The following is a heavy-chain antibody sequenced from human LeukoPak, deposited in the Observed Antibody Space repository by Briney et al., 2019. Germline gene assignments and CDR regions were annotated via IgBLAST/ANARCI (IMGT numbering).Heavy chain of an antibody. Sequence: PSETLSLTCTVSGGSISSYYWSWIRQPPGKGLEWIGYIYYSGSTNYNPSLKSRVTISADTSKNQFSLTLNSVTAADTALYFCARRRYYDSTGYLDWGQGTLVTVSS. V-gene: IGHV4-59*08. CDR1: GGSISSYY. J-gene: IGHJ1*01. D-gene: IGHD3-22*01. CDR3: ARRRYYDSTGYLD. CDR2: IYYSGST.